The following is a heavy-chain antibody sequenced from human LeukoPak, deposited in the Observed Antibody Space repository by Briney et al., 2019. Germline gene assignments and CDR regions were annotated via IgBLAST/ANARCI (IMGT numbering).Heavy chain of an antibody. CDR2: IKQDGSEK. CDR1: GFTFSRFW. Sequence: PGGSLRLSCAASGFTFSRFWMTWVRQAPGKGLEWVANIKQDGSEKYYVDSVKGRFTISRDNAKNSLYLQMNSLRAEDTAVYYCAGSGSQVYLDYWGQGTLVTVSS. J-gene: IGHJ4*02. V-gene: IGHV3-7*01. D-gene: IGHD6-19*01. CDR3: AGSGSQVYLDY.